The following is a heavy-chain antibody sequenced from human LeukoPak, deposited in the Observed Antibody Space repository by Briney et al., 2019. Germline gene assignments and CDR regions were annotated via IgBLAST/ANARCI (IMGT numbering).Heavy chain of an antibody. V-gene: IGHV1-2*02. J-gene: IGHJ5*02. CDR3: ARVARYCSSTSCSFSPRFDP. Sequence: ASVKVSCKASGYTFTGYYMQWVRQAPGQGLEWMGWINPNSGGTNYAQKFQGRVTMTRDTSISTAYMELSRLRSDDTAVYYCARVARYCSSTSCSFSPRFDPWGQGTLVTVSS. CDR2: INPNSGGT. D-gene: IGHD2-2*01. CDR1: GYTFTGYY.